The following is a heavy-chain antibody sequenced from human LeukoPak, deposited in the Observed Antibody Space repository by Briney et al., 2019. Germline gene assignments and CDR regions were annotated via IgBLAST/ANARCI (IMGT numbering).Heavy chain of an antibody. J-gene: IGHJ4*02. CDR2: IKSKTDGGTT. D-gene: IGHD3-10*01. CDR3: TTSVVLLWFGESGFPRDY. V-gene: IGHV3-15*01. Sequence: PGGSLRLSCAASGFTFSNAWMSWVRQAPGKGLEWVGRIKSKTDGGTTDYAAPVKGRFTISRDDSKNTLYLQMNSLKTEDRAVYYCTTSVVLLWFGESGFPRDYWGQGTLVIVPP. CDR1: GFTFSNAW.